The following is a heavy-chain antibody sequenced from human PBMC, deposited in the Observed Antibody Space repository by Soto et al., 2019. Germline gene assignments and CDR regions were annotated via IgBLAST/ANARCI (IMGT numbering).Heavy chain of an antibody. V-gene: IGHV5-51*01. J-gene: IGHJ4*02. CDR1: GYNFCDYW. CDR3: ARGAGYCSAGICYNFDY. D-gene: IGHD2-8*02. CDR2: IWPGNSDT. Sequence: PGESLKISCRGSGYNFCDYWIVWVRQMPGRGLEWMGMIWPGNSDTKYSPSFQGQVTISADKSIGTAYLQWSSLKAPDSAMYYCARGAGYCSAGICYNFDYWGQGALVTVSS.